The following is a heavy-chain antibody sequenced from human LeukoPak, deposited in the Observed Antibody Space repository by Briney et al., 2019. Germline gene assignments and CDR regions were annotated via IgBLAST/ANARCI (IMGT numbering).Heavy chain of an antibody. CDR2: ISGSGGST. D-gene: IGHD3-3*01. CDR3: AKSTIFGVVIIPGGSGFDY. V-gene: IGHV3-23*01. Sequence: PGGSLRLPCAASGFTFSSYAMSWVRQAPGKGLEWVSAISGSGGSTYYADSVKGRFTISRDNSKNTLYLQMNSLRAEDTAVYYCAKSTIFGVVIIPGGSGFDYWGQGTLVTVSS. CDR1: GFTFSSYA. J-gene: IGHJ4*02.